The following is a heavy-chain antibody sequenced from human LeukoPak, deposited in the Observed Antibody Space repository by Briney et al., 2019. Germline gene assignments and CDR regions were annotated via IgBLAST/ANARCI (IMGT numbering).Heavy chain of an antibody. Sequence: KPSETLSLTCTVSGGSISSSSYYWGWIRQPPGKGLEWIGYIYYSGSTNYNPSLKSRVTISVDTSKNQFSLKLSSVTAADTAVYYCARDSRHGIAAPHFDYWGQGTLVTVSS. D-gene: IGHD6-13*01. CDR1: GGSISSSSYY. J-gene: IGHJ4*02. CDR2: IYYSGST. CDR3: ARDSRHGIAAPHFDY. V-gene: IGHV4-61*01.